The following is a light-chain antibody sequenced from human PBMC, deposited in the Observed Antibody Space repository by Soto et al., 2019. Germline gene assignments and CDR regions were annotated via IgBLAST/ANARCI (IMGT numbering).Light chain of an antibody. CDR2: EVN. V-gene: IGLV2-23*02. CDR3: CLYAVRSTWV. Sequence: QSALTQAASVSGSPGQSISFSCTGTSSDVGNYDFVSWYQEHPGKAPKLMIYEVNKRPSGVSNCFSGSKSGSTASLTISGLQAEDEAEYYCCLYAVRSTWVFGGGTKLTVL. CDR1: SSDVGNYDF. J-gene: IGLJ3*02.